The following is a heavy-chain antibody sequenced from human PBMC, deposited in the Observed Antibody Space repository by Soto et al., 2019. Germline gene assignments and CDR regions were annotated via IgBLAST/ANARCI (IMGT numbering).Heavy chain of an antibody. Sequence: ASVKVSCKASGGSFRTYVINWVRQAPGQGLEWMGQIIPTFKTTDSAQKFQDRVTITADESTSTVYMELSSLRSDDTAVYYCAREGGYSYGSPPYGMDVWGQGTTVTVSS. D-gene: IGHD5-18*01. J-gene: IGHJ6*02. CDR3: AREGGYSYGSPPYGMDV. CDR1: GGSFRTYV. V-gene: IGHV1-69*13. CDR2: IIPTFKTT.